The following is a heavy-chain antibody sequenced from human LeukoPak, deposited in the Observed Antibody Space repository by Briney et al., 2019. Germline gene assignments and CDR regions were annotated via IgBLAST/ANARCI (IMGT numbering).Heavy chain of an antibody. CDR2: IYYSGST. Sequence: PSETLSLTCTDAGGSISSYYWSWIRQPPGKGLEWIGYIYYSGSTNYNPSLKSRVTISVDTSKNQFSLKLNSVTAADTAVYYCARREYSYGHFDYWGQGTLVTVSS. CDR1: GGSISSYY. J-gene: IGHJ4*02. D-gene: IGHD5-18*01. V-gene: IGHV4-59*01. CDR3: ARREYSYGHFDY.